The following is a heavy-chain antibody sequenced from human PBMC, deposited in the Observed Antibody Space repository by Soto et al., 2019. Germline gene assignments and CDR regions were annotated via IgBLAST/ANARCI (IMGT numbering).Heavy chain of an antibody. Sequence: SVKVSCKASGATFSSYAISWVRQAPGQGLEWMGGIIPIFGTANYAQKFQGRVTITADESTSTAYMELSSLRSEDTAVSYCARACDYYYGMDVWGQGPKVTVYS. J-gene: IGHJ6*02. CDR3: ARACDYYYGMDV. CDR2: IIPIFGTA. V-gene: IGHV1-69*13. CDR1: GATFSSYA.